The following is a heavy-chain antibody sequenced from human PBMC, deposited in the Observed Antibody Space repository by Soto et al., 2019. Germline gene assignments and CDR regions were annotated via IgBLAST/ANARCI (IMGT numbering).Heavy chain of an antibody. D-gene: IGHD3-3*01. CDR1: GGTISGYY. J-gene: IGHJ5*02. CDR3: ARGQRFSDCFDP. Sequence: PSETLSLTCSVSGGTISGYYWTWIRQPAGKGLEWIGRIYSRGNTKYNPSLQSRVTMSLDTSNNQFSLRLTSVTAADTAVYYCARGQRFSDCFDPWGQGTLVTVSS. CDR2: IYSRGNT. V-gene: IGHV4-4*07.